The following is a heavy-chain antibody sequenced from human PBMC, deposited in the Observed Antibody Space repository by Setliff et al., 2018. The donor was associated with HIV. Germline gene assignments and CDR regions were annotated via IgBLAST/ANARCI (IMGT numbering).Heavy chain of an antibody. J-gene: IGHJ4*02. CDR3: ARSTTAD. CDR2: IYPNTGGT. V-gene: IGHV1-2*02. D-gene: IGHD4-17*01. CDR1: GYTFTENY. Sequence: ASVKVSCKASGYTFTENYIHWVRQAPGQGLEWMGWIYPNTGGTNYAQKFQGRVTMTRDTSISTAYMELGRLRSDDTALYYCARSTTADWGQGTMVTVSS.